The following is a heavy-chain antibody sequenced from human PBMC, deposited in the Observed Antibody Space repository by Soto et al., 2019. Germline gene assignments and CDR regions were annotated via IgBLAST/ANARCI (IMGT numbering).Heavy chain of an antibody. J-gene: IGHJ6*02. D-gene: IGHD2-15*01. Sequence: GESLKISCKGSGYSFTSYWIGWVRQMPGKGLEWMGIIYPGDSDTRYSPSFQGQVTISADKSISTAYLQWSSLKASDTAMYYCVRFFSHCSGGSCYFYYYGMDVWGQGTTVTVSS. CDR2: IYPGDSDT. CDR1: GYSFTSYW. V-gene: IGHV5-51*01. CDR3: VRFFSHCSGGSCYFYYYGMDV.